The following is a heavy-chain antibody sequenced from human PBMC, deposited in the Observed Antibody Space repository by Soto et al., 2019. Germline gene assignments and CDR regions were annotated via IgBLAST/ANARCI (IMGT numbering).Heavy chain of an antibody. Sequence: QVQLVQSGAEVKKPGSSVKVSCKASGGTFSSYSINSVRQAPGQGLEWMGEIIPIFGTANYAQKSQGRVTITADESTSTAYMELSSLRPEYRAVYYLARDGGRHSGGSDYWGQGALVTVSS. D-gene: IGHD1-26*01. CDR2: IIPIFGTA. CDR3: ARDGGRHSGGSDY. V-gene: IGHV1-69*01. J-gene: IGHJ4*02. CDR1: GGTFSSYS.